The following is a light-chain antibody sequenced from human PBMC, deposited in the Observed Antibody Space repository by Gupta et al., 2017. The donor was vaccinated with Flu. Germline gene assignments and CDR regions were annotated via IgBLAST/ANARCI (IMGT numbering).Light chain of an antibody. Sequence: DIVLTLPPATLPLSPGDRAILPCRASQSVNIYLAWYQHKPGQHPRLLMFDASKRVAGIPDRFSGSGSGTDFTLTISTLEPEDFAVYYCQQRSGLPMYTFGQGTKLE. CDR3: QQRSGLPMYT. V-gene: IGKV3-11*01. J-gene: IGKJ2*01. CDR2: DAS. CDR1: QSVNIY.